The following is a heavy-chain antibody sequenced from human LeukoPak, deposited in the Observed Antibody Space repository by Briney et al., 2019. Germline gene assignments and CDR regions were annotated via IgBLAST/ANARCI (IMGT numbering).Heavy chain of an antibody. CDR2: IYYSGST. Sequence: PSETLSLTCTVSGGSISSYYWSWIRQPPGKGLEWIGYIYYSGSTNYNPSLKSRVTISVDTSKNQFSLKLSSVTAADTAVYYCARGGRSSSLIYYYMDVWGKGTTVTVSS. CDR1: GGSISSYY. CDR3: ARGGRSSSLIYYYMDV. J-gene: IGHJ6*03. V-gene: IGHV4-59*01. D-gene: IGHD6-13*01.